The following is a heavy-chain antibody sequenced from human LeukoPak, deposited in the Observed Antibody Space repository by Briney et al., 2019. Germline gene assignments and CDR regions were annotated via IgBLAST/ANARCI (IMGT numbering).Heavy chain of an antibody. CDR3: ARGGVVPAAMFGLRARDEFDY. D-gene: IGHD2-2*01. CDR1: GGSISSYY. V-gene: IGHV4-59*01. J-gene: IGHJ4*02. Sequence: SETLSLTCSVSGGSISSYYWNWIRQPPGKGLEWIGYIYYSGSTNYNPSLKSRVTISVDTSKNQFSLKLSSVTAADTAVYYCARGGVVPAAMFGLRARDEFDYRGQGTLDTVSS. CDR2: IYYSGST.